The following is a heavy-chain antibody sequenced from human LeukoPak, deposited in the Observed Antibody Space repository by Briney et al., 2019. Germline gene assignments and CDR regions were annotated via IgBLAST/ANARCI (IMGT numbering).Heavy chain of an antibody. CDR2: ISDSGTT. J-gene: IGHJ4*02. V-gene: IGHV4-59*08. Sequence: SETLSLTCTVSGASTSSYYWSWIRQPPGEGLEWIGYISDSGTTIYNPSLKSRVTISVDTPKNQFSLRLNSVTAADTAVYYSASHTAVTIFDYWGQGTLVTVSS. CDR1: GASTSSYY. CDR3: ASHTAVTIFDY. D-gene: IGHD4-17*01.